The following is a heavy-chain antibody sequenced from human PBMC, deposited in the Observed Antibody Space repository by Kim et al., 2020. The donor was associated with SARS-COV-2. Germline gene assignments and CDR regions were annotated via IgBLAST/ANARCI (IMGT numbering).Heavy chain of an antibody. V-gene: IGHV3-48*02. Sequence: YCAYSVKGRFTISRDNAKNSLYLQMNSLRNEDTAVYYCAGMALKSSGWYYWGQGTLVTVSS. J-gene: IGHJ4*02. D-gene: IGHD6-19*01. CDR3: AGMALKSSGWYY.